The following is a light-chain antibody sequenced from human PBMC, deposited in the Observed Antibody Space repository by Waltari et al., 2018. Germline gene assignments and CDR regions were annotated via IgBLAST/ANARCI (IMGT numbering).Light chain of an antibody. V-gene: IGKV4-1*01. CDR1: QSVLYSSNNKNY. CDR2: WAS. J-gene: IGKJ2*01. CDR3: QRYGDSPKYT. Sequence: DIVMTQSPDSLAVSLGERATINCKSSQSVLYSSNNKNYLAWYQQKPGQPPKLLIYWASTRESGVPDRFSGSGSGTDFTLTISRLEPEDFAVYYCQRYGDSPKYTFGQGTKLEIK.